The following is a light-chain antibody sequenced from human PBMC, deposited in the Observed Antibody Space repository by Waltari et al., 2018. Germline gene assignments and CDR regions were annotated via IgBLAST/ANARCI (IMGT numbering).Light chain of an antibody. CDR1: SLGTYF. Sequence: SSELTQDPAVSVALGQTVGITCQGNSLGTYFAAWYQQRPGQAPILLIYGENNRPAGIPDRFSASRSGNTASLTITGAQAEDEADYYCKSRDTSANAVFGGGTKLTVL. V-gene: IGLV3-19*01. J-gene: IGLJ3*02. CDR2: GEN. CDR3: KSRDTSANAV.